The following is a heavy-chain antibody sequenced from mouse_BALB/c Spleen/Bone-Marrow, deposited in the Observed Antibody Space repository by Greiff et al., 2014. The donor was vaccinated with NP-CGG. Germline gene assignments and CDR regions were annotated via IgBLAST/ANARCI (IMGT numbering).Heavy chain of an antibody. D-gene: IGHD2-3*01. J-gene: IGHJ4*01. CDR3: ARAAYDPYAMDY. V-gene: IGHV1S81*02. CDR1: GYTFTSYY. CDR2: INPNNDGT. Sequence: VQLQQSGAELVKPGASVKLSCKASGYTFTSYYMYWVKQRPGQGLEWIGEINPNNDGTNFNEKFKSKATLTVDKSSSTAYMQLSSLTSEDSAVYYCARAAYDPYAMDYWGQGTSGTVSS.